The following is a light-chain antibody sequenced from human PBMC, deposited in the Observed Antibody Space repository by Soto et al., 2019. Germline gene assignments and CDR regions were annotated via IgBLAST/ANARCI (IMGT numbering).Light chain of an antibody. V-gene: IGKV3-11*01. CDR2: DAS. J-gene: IGKJ4*01. Sequence: EIVLTQSPATLSLSPGERATLSCRASQSVSSYLAWYQQKPGQAPRLLIYDASNRATGIPARFSGSGSGTDFTLTISSLEPEDFAVYYCQQRSYWPPLTFCGGTKVEIK. CDR1: QSVSSY. CDR3: QQRSYWPPLT.